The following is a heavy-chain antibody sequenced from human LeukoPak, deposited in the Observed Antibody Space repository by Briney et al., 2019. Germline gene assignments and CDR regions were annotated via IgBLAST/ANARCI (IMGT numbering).Heavy chain of an antibody. J-gene: IGHJ6*02. CDR3: ARRRSSSWYEYYYYGMDV. CDR2: IYYSGST. CDR1: GGSISSSSYY. Sequence: SETLSLTCTVSGGSISSSSYYWGWIRQPPGKGLEWIGSIYYSGSTYYNPSLKSRITISVDTSKNQFSLKLSSVTAADTAVYYCARRRSSSWYEYYYYGMDVWGQGTTVTVSS. D-gene: IGHD6-13*01. V-gene: IGHV4-39*01.